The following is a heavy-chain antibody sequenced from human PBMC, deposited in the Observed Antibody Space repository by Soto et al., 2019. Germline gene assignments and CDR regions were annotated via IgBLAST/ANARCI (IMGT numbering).Heavy chain of an antibody. J-gene: IGHJ6*02. CDR1: GGSISNFY. V-gene: IGHV4-59*08. Sequence: QVQLQESGPGLVKTSETLSLTCTVSGGSISNFYWNWLRQPPGKGLEWIWNVHYSGSNNYNPSVKRRVTTSVVTAKTQPSLNRSSVTAADTALYYCARHQGAGSDRGGMDVWGQGTTVTVS. D-gene: IGHD6-25*01. CDR3: ARHQGAGSDRGGMDV. CDR2: VHYSGSN.